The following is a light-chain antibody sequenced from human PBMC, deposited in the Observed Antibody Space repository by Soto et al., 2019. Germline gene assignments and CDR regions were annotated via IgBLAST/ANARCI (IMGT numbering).Light chain of an antibody. J-gene: IGLJ1*01. Sequence: QSALTQPASVSGSPGQSIAISCTGASSDVGGYNSVSWYQQHPGKAPKLLIYDVSNRPSGVSNRFSGSKSGNTASLTISGLQAEDETDYYCSSYATGGSYVFGTGTKVPVL. CDR3: SSYATGGSYV. V-gene: IGLV2-14*01. CDR1: SSDVGGYNS. CDR2: DVS.